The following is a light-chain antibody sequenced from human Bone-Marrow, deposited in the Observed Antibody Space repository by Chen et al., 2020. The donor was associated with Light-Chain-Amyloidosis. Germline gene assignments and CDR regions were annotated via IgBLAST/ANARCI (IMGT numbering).Light chain of an antibody. CDR2: EVT. Sequence: QSALTQPASVSGSPGQSITISCTGTSSDVCGDNHVSWYQQHPDKAPKLMIYEVTNRPSWVPDRFSGSKSDNPASLTISGLQTEDEADYFCSSYTITNTLVFGSGTRVTVL. V-gene: IGLV2-14*01. CDR3: SSYTITNTLV. J-gene: IGLJ1*01. CDR1: SSDVCGDNH.